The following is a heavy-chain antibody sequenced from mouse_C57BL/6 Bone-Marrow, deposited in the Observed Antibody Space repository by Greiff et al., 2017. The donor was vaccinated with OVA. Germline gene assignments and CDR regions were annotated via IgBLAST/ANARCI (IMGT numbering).Heavy chain of an antibody. CDR2: IYPGSGST. Sequence: QVQLQQPGAELVKPGASVKMSCKASGYTFTSYWITWVKQRPGQGLEWIGDIYPGSGSTNYNEKFKSKATLTVDTSSSTAYMQLSSLTSEDSAVYYCARIGDYGSSYCYFDYWGQGTTLTVSS. D-gene: IGHD1-1*01. CDR3: ARIGDYGSSYCYFDY. J-gene: IGHJ2*01. V-gene: IGHV1-55*01. CDR1: GYTFTSYW.